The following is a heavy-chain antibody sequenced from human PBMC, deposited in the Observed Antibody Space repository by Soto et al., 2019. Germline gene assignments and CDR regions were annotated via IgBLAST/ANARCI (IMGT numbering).Heavy chain of an antibody. J-gene: IGHJ6*02. CDR2: TYYRSKWYN. D-gene: IGHD5-18*01. CDR3: ARDQVDTAMVYYYYGMDV. CDR1: GDSVSSNSAA. Sequence: SQTLSLTCVISGDSVSSNSAAWNWIRQSPSRGLEWLGRTYYRSKWYNDYAVSVKSRIIINPDTSKNQFSLQLKSVTPEDTAVYYCARDQVDTAMVYYYYGMDVWGQGTTVTVSS. V-gene: IGHV6-1*01.